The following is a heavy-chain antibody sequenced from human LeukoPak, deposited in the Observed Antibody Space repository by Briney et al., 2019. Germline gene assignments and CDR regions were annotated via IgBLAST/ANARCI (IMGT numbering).Heavy chain of an antibody. V-gene: IGHV3-23*01. D-gene: IGHD3-10*01. CDR3: AKEGTDYYGSGSYVY. CDR2: ISGSGGST. Sequence: GGSLRLSCAASGFTFSSYARSGVGRAPGKGREGVSAISGSGGSTYYADSVKGRFTISRDNSKNTLYLQMNSLRAEDTAVYYCAKEGTDYYGSGSYVYWGQGTLVTVSS. J-gene: IGHJ4*02. CDR1: GFTFSSYA.